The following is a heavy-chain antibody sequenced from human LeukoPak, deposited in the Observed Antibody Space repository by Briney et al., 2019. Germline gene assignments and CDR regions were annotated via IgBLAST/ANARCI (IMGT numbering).Heavy chain of an antibody. D-gene: IGHD2-2*01. V-gene: IGHV3-23*01. CDR3: AKRSTGYYFDS. J-gene: IGHJ4*02. CDR1: GFTFSTYW. Sequence: GGSLRLSCSASGFTFSTYWMSWVRQAPGKGPEWLSTFSGNDGYTYYADSVKGRFTISRDNSKNTVYLQMSSLRAEDTANYYCAKRSTGYYFDSWGQGTLVTVSS. CDR2: FSGNDGYT.